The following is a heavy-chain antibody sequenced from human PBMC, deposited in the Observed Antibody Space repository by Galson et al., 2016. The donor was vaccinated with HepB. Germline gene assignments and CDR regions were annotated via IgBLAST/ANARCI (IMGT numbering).Heavy chain of an antibody. V-gene: IGHV3-7*03. Sequence: SLRLSCAASGFTFKNHWMNWVRQAPGKGLEWLANIKEDGSDKYYVASVKGRFTISRDNGKNSLYLQMISLRDEDTAVYYCARIPFGGNGPFDIWGQRTMVTVSS. CDR2: IKEDGSDK. D-gene: IGHD4-23*01. J-gene: IGHJ3*02. CDR3: ARIPFGGNGPFDI. CDR1: GFTFKNHW.